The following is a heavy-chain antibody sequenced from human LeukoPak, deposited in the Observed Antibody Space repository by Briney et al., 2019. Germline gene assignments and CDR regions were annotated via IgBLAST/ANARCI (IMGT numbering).Heavy chain of an antibody. V-gene: IGHV3-48*03. CDR1: EFTFSSYE. CDR3: ARVMTGIAVAGTFNWFDP. J-gene: IGHJ5*02. D-gene: IGHD6-19*01. CDR2: ISSSGSTI. Sequence: GGSLRLSCAASEFTFSSYEMNWVRQAPGKGLEWVSYISSSGSTIYYADSVKGRFTISRDNAKNSLYLQMNSLRAEDTAVYYCARVMTGIAVAGTFNWFDPWGQGTLVTVSS.